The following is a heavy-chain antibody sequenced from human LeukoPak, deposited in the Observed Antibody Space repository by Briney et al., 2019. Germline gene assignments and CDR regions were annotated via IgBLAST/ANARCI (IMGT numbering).Heavy chain of an antibody. D-gene: IGHD3-9*01. Sequence: SETLSLTCTVSGGSISSYYWSWIRQPPGKGLEWIGYIYYSGSTNYNPSLKSRVTISVDTSKNQFSLKLSSVTAADTAVYYSARGHDILTGSHNWFDPWGQGTLVTVSS. CDR1: GGSISSYY. CDR2: IYYSGST. V-gene: IGHV4-59*01. J-gene: IGHJ5*02. CDR3: ARGHDILTGSHNWFDP.